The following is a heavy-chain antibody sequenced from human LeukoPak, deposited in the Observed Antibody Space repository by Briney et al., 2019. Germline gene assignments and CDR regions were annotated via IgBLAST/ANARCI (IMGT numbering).Heavy chain of an antibody. V-gene: IGHV4-34*01. CDR2: INHSGST. D-gene: IGHD3-22*01. J-gene: IGHJ4*02. Sequence: SETLSLTCAVYGGSFSGYYWSWIRQPPGKGLEWIGEINHSGSTNYNPSLKSRVTISVDTSKNQFSLKLSSVTAADTAVYYCARLSKVAHYYDSSGTIDYWGQGTLVTVSS. CDR1: GGSFSGYY. CDR3: ARLSKVAHYYDSSGTIDY.